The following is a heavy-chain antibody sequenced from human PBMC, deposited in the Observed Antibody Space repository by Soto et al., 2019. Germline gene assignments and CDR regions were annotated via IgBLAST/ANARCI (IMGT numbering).Heavy chain of an antibody. J-gene: IGHJ5*02. CDR2: VSGYNGHT. D-gene: IGHD1-26*01. Sequence: QAKLEQSGAEVKKPGASVKVSYKASGYTFFSYGITWVRQAPGQGLEWMGWVSGYNGHTNYAQKFRGRVTMTRDISTTTAHMELRNLRSDDTAVYYCARLVGPTSSDNWFDPWGQGTLVTVSS. V-gene: IGHV1-18*01. CDR1: GYTFFSYG. CDR3: ARLVGPTSSDNWFDP.